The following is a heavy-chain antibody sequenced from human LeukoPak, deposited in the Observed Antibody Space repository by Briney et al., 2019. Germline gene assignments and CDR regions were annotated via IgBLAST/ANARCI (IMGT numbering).Heavy chain of an antibody. J-gene: IGHJ4*02. Sequence: SETLSLTCAVYGGSFSGYYWSWIRQPPGKGLEWIREINHSGSTNYNPSLKSRVTISVDTSKNQFSLKLSSVTAADTAVYYCAGTGYSSSWYYFDYWGQGTLVTVSS. CDR1: GGSFSGYY. V-gene: IGHV4-34*01. D-gene: IGHD6-13*01. CDR3: AGTGYSSSWYYFDY. CDR2: INHSGST.